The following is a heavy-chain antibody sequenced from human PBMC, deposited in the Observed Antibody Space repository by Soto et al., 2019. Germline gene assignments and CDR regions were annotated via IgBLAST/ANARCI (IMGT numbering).Heavy chain of an antibody. V-gene: IGHV1-8*01. CDR1: GYTFTSYD. J-gene: IGHJ5*02. Sequence: QVQLVQSGAQVKKPGASVKVSCKASGYTFTSYDINWVRQATGQGLEWMGWMNPNSGNTGYAQKFQGRVTMTRNTSISTAYMELSSLRSEDTAVYYCARGRTNYHGSGSYYRGFDPWGQGPLVTVSS. CDR2: MNPNSGNT. CDR3: ARGRTNYHGSGSYYRGFDP. D-gene: IGHD3-10*01.